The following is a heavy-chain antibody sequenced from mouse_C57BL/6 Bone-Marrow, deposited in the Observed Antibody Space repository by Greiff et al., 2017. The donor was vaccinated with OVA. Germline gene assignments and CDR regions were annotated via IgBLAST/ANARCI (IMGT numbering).Heavy chain of an antibody. CDR2: ISSGGDYI. V-gene: IGHV5-9-1*02. Sequence: EVQVVESGEGLVKPGGSLKLSCAASGFTFSSYAMSWVRQTPEKRLEWVAYISSGGDYIYYADTVKGRFTISRDNARNTLYLQMSSLKSEDTAMYYCTRDPGVRERYFDVWGTGTTVTVSS. CDR3: TRDPGVRERYFDV. D-gene: IGHD2-14*01. J-gene: IGHJ1*03. CDR1: GFTFSSYA.